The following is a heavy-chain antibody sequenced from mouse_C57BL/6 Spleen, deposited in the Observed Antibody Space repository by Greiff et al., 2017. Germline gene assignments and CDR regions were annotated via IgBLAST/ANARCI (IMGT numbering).Heavy chain of an antibody. J-gene: IGHJ4*01. CDR1: GFTFSSYG. CDR3: ARRGDYSDFRYAMDY. D-gene: IGHD2-12*01. Sequence: EVHLVESGGDLVKPGGSLKLSCAASGFTFSSYGMSWVRQTPDKRLEWVATISSGGSYTYYPDSVKGRFTISRDNAKNTLYLQMNSLKSEDTAMXYCARRGDYSDFRYAMDYWGQGTSVTVSS. CDR2: ISSGGSYT. V-gene: IGHV5-6*01.